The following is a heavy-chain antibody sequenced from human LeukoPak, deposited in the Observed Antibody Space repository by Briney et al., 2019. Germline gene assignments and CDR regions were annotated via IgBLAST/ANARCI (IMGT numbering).Heavy chain of an antibody. D-gene: IGHD3-10*01. J-gene: IGHJ5*02. V-gene: IGHV5-51*01. Sequence: GESLHISYKGSGYSFISYWLGWARQMPGNGLEWMGIIYPGDSDIRYSPSFQGQVSISADKSISTAYLQWSSLKASDTAMYYCARHRGSGRQTNWFDPWGQGTLVTVSS. CDR1: GYSFISYW. CDR2: IYPGDSDI. CDR3: ARHRGSGRQTNWFDP.